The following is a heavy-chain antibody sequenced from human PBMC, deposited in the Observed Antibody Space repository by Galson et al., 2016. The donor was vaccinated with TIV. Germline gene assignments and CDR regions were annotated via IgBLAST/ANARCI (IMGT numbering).Heavy chain of an antibody. CDR2: MNPDGSTR. Sequence: SLRLSCAASGFTFTTYWMHWVRQAPGKGLVWVSRMNPDGSTRDYADSVKGRFTISRDNAKNTLYLEMNGLRAEDTAVYYCARPSYYYDISGYYPLDFWGQGTLVTVSS. CDR1: GFTFTTYW. J-gene: IGHJ4*02. D-gene: IGHD3-22*01. CDR3: ARPSYYYDISGYYPLDF. V-gene: IGHV3-74*01.